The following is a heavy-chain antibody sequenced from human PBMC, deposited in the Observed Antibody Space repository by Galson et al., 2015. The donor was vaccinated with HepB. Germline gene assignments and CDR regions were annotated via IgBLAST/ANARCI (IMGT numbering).Heavy chain of an antibody. Sequence: SVKVSCKASGYTFTVNGISWVRQAPGQGLEWMGWISANTGDTKYAQNLQGRVTLTRNTSTSTAYLELRSLRSDDTAACYCARDRDYRFDHWGQGTLVTVSS. V-gene: IGHV1-18*04. CDR1: GYTFTVNG. CDR3: ARDRDYRFDH. D-gene: IGHD4/OR15-4a*01. CDR2: ISANTGDT. J-gene: IGHJ4*02.